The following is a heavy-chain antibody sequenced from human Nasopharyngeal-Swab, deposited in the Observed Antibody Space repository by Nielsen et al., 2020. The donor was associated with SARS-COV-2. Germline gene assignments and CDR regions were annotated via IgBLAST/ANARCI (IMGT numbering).Heavy chain of an antibody. CDR2: VYSGGSGI. CDR3: AKGFGPYVTAADY. J-gene: IGHJ4*02. D-gene: IGHD2-21*02. Sequence: GESLKISCAASGFIFGSYAMSWVRQAPGKGLEWVSRVYSGGSGIRYADSVRGRFTISRDDSKNTVYLQMNGLRAEDTALYYCAKGFGPYVTAADYWGQGTLATVSS. V-gene: IGHV3-23*03. CDR1: GFIFGSYA.